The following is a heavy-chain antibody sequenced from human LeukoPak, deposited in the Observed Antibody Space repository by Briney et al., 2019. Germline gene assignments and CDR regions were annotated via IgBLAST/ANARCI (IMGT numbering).Heavy chain of an antibody. D-gene: IGHD6-19*01. CDR2: IYYSGST. CDR3: ARGYSSGWPKFPYDAFDI. J-gene: IGHJ3*02. Sequence: PSETLSLTCTVSGGSISSSSYYWGWIRQPPGKGLEWIGSIYYSGSTYYNPSLKSRVTISVDTSKNQFSLKLSSVTAADTAVYYCARGYSSGWPKFPYDAFDIWGQGTMVTVSS. CDR1: GGSISSSSYY. V-gene: IGHV4-39*07.